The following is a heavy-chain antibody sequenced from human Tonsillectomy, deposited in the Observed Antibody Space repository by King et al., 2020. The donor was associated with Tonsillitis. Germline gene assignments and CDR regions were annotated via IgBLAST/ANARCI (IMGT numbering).Heavy chain of an antibody. CDR3: AHERLLDAEGGFDY. Sequence: TLKESGPTLVKPKQTLTLTCTFSGFSLNTTAVGVGWIRQPPGKALEWLALIYLDDDKRYSPSLKSRLTITKDTSKSQVVLTMTNMDPVDTATYYCAHERLLDAEGGFDYWGQGTLVTVSS. V-gene: IGHV2-5*02. CDR2: IYLDDDK. J-gene: IGHJ4*02. CDR1: GFSLNTTAVG. D-gene: IGHD2-15*01.